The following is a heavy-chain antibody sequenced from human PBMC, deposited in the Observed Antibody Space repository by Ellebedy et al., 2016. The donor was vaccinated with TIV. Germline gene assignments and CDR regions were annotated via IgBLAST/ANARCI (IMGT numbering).Heavy chain of an antibody. CDR3: ARLPSYSSSRTRIYWYFDL. D-gene: IGHD6-13*01. CDR2: IYPGDSDT. J-gene: IGHJ2*01. CDR1: GYSFTSYW. V-gene: IGHV5-51*01. Sequence: GGSLRLSCKGSGYSFTSYWIGWVRQMPGKGLEWMGIIYPGDSDTRYSPSFQGQVPISADKSISTAYLQWSSLKASDTAMYYCARLPSYSSSRTRIYWYFDLWGRGTLVTVSS.